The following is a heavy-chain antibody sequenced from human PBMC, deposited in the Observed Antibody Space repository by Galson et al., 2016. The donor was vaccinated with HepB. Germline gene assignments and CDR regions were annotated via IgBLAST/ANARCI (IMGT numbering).Heavy chain of an antibody. CDR2: ISSSGDTK. Sequence: SLRLSCAASGFSVTSYAMSWVRQAPGKGPEWVSGISSSGDTKFYADSVRGRFTISRDTSKNMLYLELNTLSGDDTAVYYCAKDGGRSFTSTFSYFDPWGQGARVTVSS. J-gene: IGHJ5*02. CDR1: GFSVTSYA. V-gene: IGHV3-23*01. D-gene: IGHD2-2*01. CDR3: AKDGGRSFTSTFSYFDP.